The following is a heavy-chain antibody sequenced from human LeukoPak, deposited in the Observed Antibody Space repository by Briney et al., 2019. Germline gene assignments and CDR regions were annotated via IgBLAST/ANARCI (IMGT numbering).Heavy chain of an antibody. V-gene: IGHV3-21*04. CDR2: ISSSSSYI. D-gene: IGHD3-10*01. CDR1: GFTFSSYS. Sequence: PGGSLRLSCAASGFTFSSYSMNWVRQAPGKGLEWVSSISSSSSYIYYADSVKGRFTISRDNAKNSLYLQMNSLRAEDTAFYYCAKALAGSASVYYFDYWGQGTLVTVSS. J-gene: IGHJ4*02. CDR3: AKALAGSASVYYFDY.